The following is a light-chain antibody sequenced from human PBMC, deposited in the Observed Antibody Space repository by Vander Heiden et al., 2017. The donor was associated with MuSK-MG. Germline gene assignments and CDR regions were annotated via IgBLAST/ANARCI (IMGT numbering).Light chain of an antibody. CDR1: ESMSTL. CDR3: RHEHKYERT. CDR2: MAS. J-gene: IGKJ1*01. V-gene: IGKV1-5*03. Sequence: DIQMTQSPSTLSASVGDRVTITCRASESMSTLLAWYRQKPGNVPELLINMASRLKSGVPSRFSGSGSGTEFTLTINSLQADDFATYYCRHEHKYERTFGHGSKVDIK.